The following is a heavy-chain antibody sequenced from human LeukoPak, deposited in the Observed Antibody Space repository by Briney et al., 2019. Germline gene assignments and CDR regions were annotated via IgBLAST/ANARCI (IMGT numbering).Heavy chain of an antibody. CDR3: AMAYSYYGMDV. CDR2: ISGGSSYT. D-gene: IGHD4-11*01. CDR1: GFTFSDYY. V-gene: IGHV3-11*06. J-gene: IGHJ6*02. Sequence: PGGSLRLSCAASGFTFSDYYINWIRQAPGKGLEWVSYISGGSSYTKYADSVKGRFTISRDNAKNSLCLQMNSLRAEDTAVYYCAMAYSYYGMDVWGQGTTVTVSS.